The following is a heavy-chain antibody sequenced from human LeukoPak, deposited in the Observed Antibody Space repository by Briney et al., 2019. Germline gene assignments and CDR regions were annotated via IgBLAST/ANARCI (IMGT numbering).Heavy chain of an antibody. J-gene: IGHJ4*02. Sequence: PVKVSCKASGGTFSSYAISWVRQAPGQGLEWMGRIIPIFGTANYAQKFQGRVTITTDESTSTAYMELSSLRSEDTAVYYCARDRGSYYCDSSGYYYFDYWGQGTLVSVSS. V-gene: IGHV1-69*05. D-gene: IGHD3-22*01. CDR3: ARDRGSYYCDSSGYYYFDY. CDR1: GGTFSSYA. CDR2: IIPIFGTA.